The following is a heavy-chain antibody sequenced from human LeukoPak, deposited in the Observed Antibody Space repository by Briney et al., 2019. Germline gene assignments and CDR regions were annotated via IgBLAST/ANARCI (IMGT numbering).Heavy chain of an antibody. CDR3: ARPSAYIISSSMDY. V-gene: IGHV5-51*01. CDR2: IYPGNSDT. CDR1: GYSFTIYW. Sequence: GESLKISCKGSGYSFTIYWIGWVRQMPGKGLEWMGIIYPGNSDTRYSPSFQGQVTISADKSISTAYLQWSSLKASDTAMYYCARPSAYIISSSMDYWGQGTLVTVSS. J-gene: IGHJ4*02. D-gene: IGHD6-6*01.